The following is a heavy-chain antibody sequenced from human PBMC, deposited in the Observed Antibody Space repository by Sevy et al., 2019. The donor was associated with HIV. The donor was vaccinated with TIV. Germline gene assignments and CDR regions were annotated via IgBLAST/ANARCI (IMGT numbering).Heavy chain of an antibody. CDR2: ISVVGGNT. CDR1: GFTFSSYA. J-gene: IGHJ4*02. Sequence: GGSLRLSCAASGFTFSSYAMPWFRQAPGKGLEWVAVISVVGGNTYYAGSVKGRFTVSRENSKNTLYLQMNSLRAEDTAVYYCAKEYYDILTGSPGGVDYWGQGTLVTVSS. D-gene: IGHD3-9*01. CDR3: AKEYYDILTGSPGGVDY. V-gene: IGHV3-23*01.